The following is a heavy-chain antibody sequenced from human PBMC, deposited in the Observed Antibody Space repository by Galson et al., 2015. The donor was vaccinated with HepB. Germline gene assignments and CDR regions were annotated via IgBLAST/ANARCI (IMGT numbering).Heavy chain of an antibody. D-gene: IGHD1-1*01. CDR3: ARDSGDWNQDY. V-gene: IGHV3-11*06. CDR2: ISSTGTYT. CDR1: GFTFSDYY. Sequence: SLRLSCAASGFTFSDYYMSWIRQAPGKGLEWLSYISSTGTYTNHADSVKGRFTISRDNAKNSLYLQMNNLRAEDTAVYYCARDSGDWNQDYWGQGTLVTVSS. J-gene: IGHJ4*02.